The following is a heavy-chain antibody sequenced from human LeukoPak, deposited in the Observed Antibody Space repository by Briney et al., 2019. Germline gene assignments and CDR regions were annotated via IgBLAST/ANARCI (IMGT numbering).Heavy chain of an antibody. J-gene: IGHJ4*02. V-gene: IGHV3-23*01. CDR3: AREPPTNRDSSNYGN. CDR2: MSGSGVNT. Sequence: GGSLRLSCAASGFTFSNYAMSWVRQAPGKGLQWVSTMSGSGVNTYYADSVKGRFTVSRDNSKSTVYFQMNGLRAEDTAVYNCAREPPTNRDSSNYGNWGQGTLVTVSS. CDR1: GFTFSNYA. D-gene: IGHD4-11*01.